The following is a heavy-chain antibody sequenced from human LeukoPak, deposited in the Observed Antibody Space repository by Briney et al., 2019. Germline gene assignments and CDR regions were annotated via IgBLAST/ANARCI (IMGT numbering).Heavy chain of an antibody. CDR3: AVQGYGDYFDY. CDR2: IYRDGST. J-gene: IGHJ4*02. Sequence: RPGGSLRLSCAASGFTFSSYSMNWVRQAPGKGLEWVSVIYRDGSTLYADSVKGRFSISRDNSKNTLYLQMNSLRAEDTAVYYCAVQGYGDYFDYWGQGTLVTVSS. V-gene: IGHV3-66*01. D-gene: IGHD4-17*01. CDR1: GFTFSSYS.